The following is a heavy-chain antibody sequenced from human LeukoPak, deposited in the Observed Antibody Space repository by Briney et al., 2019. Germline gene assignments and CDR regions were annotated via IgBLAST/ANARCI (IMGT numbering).Heavy chain of an antibody. J-gene: IGHJ6*03. Sequence: GGSLRLSCAASGVTFSGSAMHWVRQPSGKGREWVGRVGTKAKSYTSAYGASVKGRFTISRDDSKNTAYLQMNSLKTEDTAVYYCTTSTVTTNYYYSSMDVWGKGTTVTVSS. D-gene: IGHD4-11*01. CDR1: GVTFSGSA. V-gene: IGHV3-73*01. CDR3: TTSTVTTNYYYSSMDV. CDR2: VGTKAKSYTS.